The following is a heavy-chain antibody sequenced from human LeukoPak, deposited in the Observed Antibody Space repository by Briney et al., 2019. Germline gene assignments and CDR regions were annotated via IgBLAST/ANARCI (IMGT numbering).Heavy chain of an antibody. D-gene: IGHD3-10*01. CDR3: ARGVFGELLTYFDY. CDR1: GYTFTSYG. Sequence: ASVKVSCKASGYTFTSYGISWVRQASGQGLEWMGWISAYNGNTNYAQKLQGRVTMTTDTSTSTAYMELRSLRSDDTAVYYCARGVFGELLTYFDYWGQGTLVTVSS. V-gene: IGHV1-18*01. J-gene: IGHJ4*02. CDR2: ISAYNGNT.